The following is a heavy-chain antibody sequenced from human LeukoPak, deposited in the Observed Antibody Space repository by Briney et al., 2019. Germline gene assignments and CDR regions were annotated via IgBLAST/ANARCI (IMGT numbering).Heavy chain of an antibody. Sequence: PGGSLRLSCVASGFTFSSYAMHWVRQAPGKGLEWVAVISYDGSNKYYADSVKGRFTISRDNSKNTLYLQMNSLRAEDTAVYYCAMGGYFDYWGQGTLVTVSS. CDR1: GFTFSSYA. D-gene: IGHD3-16*01. V-gene: IGHV3-30-3*01. J-gene: IGHJ4*02. CDR3: AMGGYFDY. CDR2: ISYDGSNK.